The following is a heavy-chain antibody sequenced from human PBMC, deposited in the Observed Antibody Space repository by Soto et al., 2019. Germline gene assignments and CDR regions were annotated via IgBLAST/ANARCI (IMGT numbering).Heavy chain of an antibody. J-gene: IGHJ1*01. Sequence: SETLSLTCTVSGGSVSSGSYYWSWIRQPPGKGLEWIGYIYYSGSTNYNPSLKSRVTISVDTSKNQFSLKLSSVTAADTAVYYCATALSTHENENYYDSGYFQHWGQGTLVTVSS. V-gene: IGHV4-61*01. D-gene: IGHD3-22*01. CDR3: ATALSTHENENYYDSGYFQH. CDR2: IYYSGST. CDR1: GGSVSSGSYY.